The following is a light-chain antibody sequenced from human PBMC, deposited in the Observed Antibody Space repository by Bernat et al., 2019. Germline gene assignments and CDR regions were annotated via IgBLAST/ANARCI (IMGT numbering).Light chain of an antibody. CDR2: STN. CDR1: SGSVSNYYY. J-gene: IGLJ1*01. V-gene: IGLV8-61*01. CDR3: MLCMVGVSYV. Sequence: QTVVTQELLLSVSPGGTVTLTCGLSSGSVSNYYYPSWYQQTPGQAPRTLIYSTNTRSSGVPGRFSGSILGNKASLTITGAQADDESDYYCMLCMVGVSYVFGTGTKVTVL.